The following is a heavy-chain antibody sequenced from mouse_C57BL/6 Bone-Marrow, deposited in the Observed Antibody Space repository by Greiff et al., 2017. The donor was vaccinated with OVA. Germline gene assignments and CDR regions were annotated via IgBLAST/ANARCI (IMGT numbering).Heavy chain of an antibody. CDR3: TTTVVRYLDV. Sequence: EVQLQQSGAELVRPGASVKLSCTASGFNIKDDYMHWVKQRPEQGLEWIGWIDPENGDTEYASKFQGTATITADTSSKTAYLQLSILTSEDTDVYSCTTTVVRYLDVWGTGTTVTVSS. D-gene: IGHD1-1*01. CDR2: IDPENGDT. CDR1: GFNIKDDY. V-gene: IGHV14-4*01. J-gene: IGHJ1*03.